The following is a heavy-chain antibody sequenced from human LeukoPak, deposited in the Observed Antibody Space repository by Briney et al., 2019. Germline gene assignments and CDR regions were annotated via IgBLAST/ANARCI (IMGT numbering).Heavy chain of an antibody. J-gene: IGHJ3*02. CDR3: ARGLDLPSIFGVVSSDAFDI. V-gene: IGHV1-18*01. D-gene: IGHD3-3*01. CDR1: GYTFTSYG. Sequence: ASVKVSCKASGYTFTSYGISWVRQAPGQGLEWMGWISAYNGNTNYAQKLQGRVTMTTDTSTSTAYMELRSLRSDDTAVYYCARGLDLPSIFGVVSSDAFDIWGQGTMVTVSS. CDR2: ISAYNGNT.